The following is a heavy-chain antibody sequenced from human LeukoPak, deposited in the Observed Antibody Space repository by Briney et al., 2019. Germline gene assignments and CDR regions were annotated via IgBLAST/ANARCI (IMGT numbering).Heavy chain of an antibody. CDR3: ASSGHTYNWFDP. Sequence: SETLSLTCTVSGGSISSYYWSWIRQPPGKGLEWIGYIYYSGSTNYNPSLKSRVTISVDTSKNQFSLKLSSVTAADTAVYYCASSGHTYNWFDPWGQGTLVTVSS. V-gene: IGHV4-59*12. D-gene: IGHD6-19*01. J-gene: IGHJ5*02. CDR1: GGSISSYY. CDR2: IYYSGST.